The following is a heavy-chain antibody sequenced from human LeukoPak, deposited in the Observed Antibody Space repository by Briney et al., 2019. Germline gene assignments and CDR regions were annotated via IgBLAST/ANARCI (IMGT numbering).Heavy chain of an antibody. V-gene: IGHV3-7*01. CDR3: ARDSRVYYDSSSRWFDP. D-gene: IGHD3-22*01. CDR2: IKEDESEK. J-gene: IGHJ5*02. Sequence: GGSLRLSCAASGFTFSIFWTSWVRQAPGRGWEWVAKIKEDESEKYYVDSVKGRFTISRDNAKNSLYLQMNSLRAEDTAVYYCARDSRVYYDSSSRWFDPWGQGTLVTVSS. CDR1: GFTFSIFW.